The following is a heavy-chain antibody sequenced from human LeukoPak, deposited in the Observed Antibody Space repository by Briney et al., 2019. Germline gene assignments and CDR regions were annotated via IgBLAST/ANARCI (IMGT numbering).Heavy chain of an antibody. CDR1: GFTFNSYG. Sequence: GGSLRLSCAASGFTFNSYGMHWVRQAPGKGLEWVAVIWYDGSNKYYADSVKGRFTISRDNSKNTLYLQMNSLRAEDTAVYYCAREGYSSSWYPWFDPWGQGTLVTVSS. CDR2: IWYDGSNK. CDR3: AREGYSSSWYPWFDP. J-gene: IGHJ5*02. D-gene: IGHD6-13*01. V-gene: IGHV3-33*01.